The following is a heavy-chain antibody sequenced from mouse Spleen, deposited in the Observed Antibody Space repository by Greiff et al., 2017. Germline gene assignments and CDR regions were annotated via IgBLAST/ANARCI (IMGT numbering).Heavy chain of an antibody. Sequence: EVMLVQSEGGLVQPGSSMKLSCTASGFTFSDYYMAWVRQVPEKGLEWVANINYDGSSTYYLDSLKSRFIISRDNAKNILYLQMSSLKSEDTATYYCAREGYSNYDAMDYWGQGTSVTVSS. CDR3: AREGYSNYDAMDY. V-gene: IGHV5-16*01. CDR1: GFTFSDYY. J-gene: IGHJ4*01. CDR2: INYDGSST. D-gene: IGHD2-5*01.